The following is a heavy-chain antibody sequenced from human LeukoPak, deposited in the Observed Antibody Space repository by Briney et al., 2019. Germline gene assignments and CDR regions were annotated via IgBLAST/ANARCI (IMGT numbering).Heavy chain of an antibody. J-gene: IGHJ4*02. CDR1: GGSISSSSYY. CDR2: IYTSGST. Sequence: PSETLSLTCTVSGGSISSSSYYWSWIRQPAGKGLEWIGRIYTSGSTNYNPSLKSRVTMSVDTSKNQFSLKLSSVTAADTAVYYCARCTTVTTCDYWGQGTLVTVSS. V-gene: IGHV4-61*02. CDR3: ARCTTVTTCDY. D-gene: IGHD4-17*01.